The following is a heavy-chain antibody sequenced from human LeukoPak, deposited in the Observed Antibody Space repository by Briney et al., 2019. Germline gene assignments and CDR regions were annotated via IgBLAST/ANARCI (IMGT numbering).Heavy chain of an antibody. CDR2: ISTYNGNT. D-gene: IGHD3-10*01. CDR1: GYTFTNYG. J-gene: IGHJ5*02. V-gene: IGHV1-18*01. Sequence: GASVKVSCKASGYTFTNYGINWVRQAPGQGLEWMGWISTYNGNTNYAQKLQGRVSMTTDTSTTTAYMELSRLRSDDTAVYYCARELWFGSYNDRGLENWFDPWGQGTLVTVSS. CDR3: ARELWFGSYNDRGLENWFDP.